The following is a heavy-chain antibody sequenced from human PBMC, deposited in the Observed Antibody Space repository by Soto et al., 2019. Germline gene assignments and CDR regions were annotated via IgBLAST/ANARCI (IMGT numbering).Heavy chain of an antibody. CDR1: GFTFSSYE. Sequence: EVQLVESGGGLVQPGGSLRLSCAASGFTFSSYEMNWVRQAPGKGLEWVSYISSSGSTIYYADSVKGRFTISRDNAKNLLYLQMNSLRAEDTAVYYCATGFSSSYDFWSGYQYYYYYGMDVWGQGTTVTVSS. CDR3: ATGFSSSYDFWSGYQYYYYYGMDV. CDR2: ISSSGSTI. V-gene: IGHV3-48*03. J-gene: IGHJ6*02. D-gene: IGHD3-3*01.